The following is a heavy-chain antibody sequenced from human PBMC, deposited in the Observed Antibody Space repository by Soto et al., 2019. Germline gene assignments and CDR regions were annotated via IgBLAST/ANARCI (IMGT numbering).Heavy chain of an antibody. Sequence: EVQLVESGGGLVKPGGSLRLSCAASGFTFSSYSMNWVRQAPGKGLEWFSSISSSSSYIYYADSGKGRFTISRDNAKNSLYLQMNSLRAEDTAVYYCARDQINDYGDYDDAFDIWGQGTMVTVSS. CDR1: GFTFSSYS. D-gene: IGHD4-17*01. CDR3: ARDQINDYGDYDDAFDI. CDR2: ISSSSSYI. J-gene: IGHJ3*02. V-gene: IGHV3-21*01.